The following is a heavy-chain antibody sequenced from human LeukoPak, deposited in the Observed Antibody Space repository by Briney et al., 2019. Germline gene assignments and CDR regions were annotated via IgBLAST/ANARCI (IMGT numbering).Heavy chain of an antibody. CDR1: GFTFSSYA. CDR2: ISHTSDAI. D-gene: IGHD3-22*01. V-gene: IGHV3-48*02. CDR3: ARASTSGYDY. J-gene: IGHJ4*02. Sequence: PGGSLRLSCAASGFTFSSYAMSWVRQAQGKGLEWVSYISHTSDAIYYPDSVKGRFTISRDNAKNSLYLQMNSLRDEDTAVYYCARASTSGYDYWGQGTLVTVSS.